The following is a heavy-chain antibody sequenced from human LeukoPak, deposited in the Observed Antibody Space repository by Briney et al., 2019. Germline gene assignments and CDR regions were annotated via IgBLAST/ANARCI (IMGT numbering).Heavy chain of an antibody. J-gene: IGHJ4*02. D-gene: IGHD5-18*01. Sequence: ASVKISCKAFGYTFTSYYIHWVTQAPGQGLEWMGIINPSSGDTIYTQKFQDRVTRTRDTSTSTVYMELSSLSSEDTAVFYCATVGYSQFFDYWGQGTLVTVSS. V-gene: IGHV1-46*01. CDR3: ATVGYSQFFDY. CDR2: INPSSGDT. CDR1: GYTFTSYY.